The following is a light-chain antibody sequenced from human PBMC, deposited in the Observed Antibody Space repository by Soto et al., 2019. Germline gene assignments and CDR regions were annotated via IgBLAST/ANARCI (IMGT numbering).Light chain of an antibody. CDR3: QSYDSSLSVYV. V-gene: IGLV1-40*01. CDR2: YND. J-gene: IGLJ1*01. Sequence: QSVLTQPPSVSGAPGQRVTISCTGTSSDVGSYNLVSWYQQLPGTAPRALIYYNDNRPSGVPDRFSGSKSGTSASLAITGLQAEDEADYYCQSYDSSLSVYVFGTGTKVTVL. CDR1: SSDVGSYNL.